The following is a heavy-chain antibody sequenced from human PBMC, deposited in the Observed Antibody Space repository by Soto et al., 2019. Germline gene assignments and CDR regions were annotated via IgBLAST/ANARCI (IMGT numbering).Heavy chain of an antibody. CDR3: AKMEETIFGDEWGKPTDY. CDR2: ISYDGSNK. J-gene: IGHJ4*02. Sequence: QVQLVESGGGVVQPGRSLRLSCAASGFTFSSYGMHWVRQAPGKGLEWVAVISYDGSNKYYADSVKGRFTISRDNSKNTLYLQMNSLRAEDTAVYYCAKMEETIFGDEWGKPTDYWGQGTLVTVSS. V-gene: IGHV3-30*18. CDR1: GFTFSSYG. D-gene: IGHD3-3*01.